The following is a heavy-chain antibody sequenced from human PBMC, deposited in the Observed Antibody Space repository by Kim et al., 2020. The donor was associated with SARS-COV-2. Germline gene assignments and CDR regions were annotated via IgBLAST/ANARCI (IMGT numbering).Heavy chain of an antibody. V-gene: IGHV4-31*03. J-gene: IGHJ4*02. Sequence: TLSLTCTVSGGSISSGGYYWSWIRQHPGKGLEWIGYIYYSGSTYYNPSLKSRVTISVDTSKNQFSLKLSSVTAADTAVFYCARIRSGTTVTTFDYWGQGTLGTVSS. D-gene: IGHD4-17*01. CDR2: IYYSGST. CDR1: GGSISSGGYY. CDR3: ARIRSGTTVTTFDY.